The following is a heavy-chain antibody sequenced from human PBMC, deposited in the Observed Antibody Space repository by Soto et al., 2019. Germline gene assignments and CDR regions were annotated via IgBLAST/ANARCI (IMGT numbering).Heavy chain of an antibody. D-gene: IGHD3-10*01. CDR3: ATVVTVESIPMLRGDNRWFDP. V-gene: IGHV1-69*13. Sequence: SVKVSCKASGGTFSSYAISWVRQAPGQGLEWMGGIIPIFGTANYAQKFQGRVTITADESTSTAYMELSSLRSEDTAVYYCATVVTVESIPMLRGDNRWFDPWGQGTLATVPS. J-gene: IGHJ5*02. CDR2: IIPIFGTA. CDR1: GGTFSSYA.